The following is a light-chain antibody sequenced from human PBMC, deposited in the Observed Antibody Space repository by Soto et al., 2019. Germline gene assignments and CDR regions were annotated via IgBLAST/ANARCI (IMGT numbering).Light chain of an antibody. CDR2: DTS. CDR1: QGIGDT. V-gene: IGKV3-15*01. Sequence: TQSPSSLSASVGDRVTITWRASQGIGDTLALYQHKPGQTPRLLIYDTSTRATGVPTRFSGSRSGAEFTLTINSLQSEDFAVYYCQPYNNWPLTFGGGTKVDIK. J-gene: IGKJ4*01. CDR3: QPYNNWPLT.